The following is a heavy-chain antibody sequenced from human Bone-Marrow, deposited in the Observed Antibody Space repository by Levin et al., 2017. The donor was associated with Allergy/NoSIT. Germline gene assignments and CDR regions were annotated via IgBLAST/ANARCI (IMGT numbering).Heavy chain of an antibody. CDR3: ARKDNWNYDY. J-gene: IGHJ4*02. Sequence: LSLTCAASGFTFSRYAMAWVRQAPGQGLEWVSGMSGSGGRTVYADSVKGRFTISRDNSKHIMYLQMNSLRVEDTALYYCARKDNWNYDYWGQGTLVTVSS. CDR2: MSGSGGRT. D-gene: IGHD1-7*01. V-gene: IGHV3-23*01. CDR1: GFTFSRYA.